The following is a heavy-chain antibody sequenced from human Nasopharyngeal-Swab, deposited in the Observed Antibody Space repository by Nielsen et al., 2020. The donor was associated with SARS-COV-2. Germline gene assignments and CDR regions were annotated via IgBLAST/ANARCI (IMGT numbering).Heavy chain of an antibody. Sequence: WIRQPPGKGLEWVGRIKSKTDGWTTDYAAPVKGRFTISRDDSKNTLYLQMNSLKTEGTAVYYCTTDLMYCSSTSCYSFDYWGQGTLVTVSS. CDR3: TTDLMYCSSTSCYSFDY. J-gene: IGHJ4*02. V-gene: IGHV3-15*01. CDR2: IKSKTDGWTT. D-gene: IGHD2-2*01.